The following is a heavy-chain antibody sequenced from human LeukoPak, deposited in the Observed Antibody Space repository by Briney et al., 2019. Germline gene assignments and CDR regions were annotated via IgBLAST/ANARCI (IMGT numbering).Heavy chain of an antibody. J-gene: IGHJ4*02. CDR1: GYTFTSYG. CDR3: ARRDNYYDSSGHYPTFDY. Sequence: GASVKVSCKASGYTFTSYGITWVRQAPGQGLEWMGWINAYNHGTNYAPKLQGRVTLTTDTSTSTAYMELRSLRSDDTAVYYCARRDNYYDSSGHYPTFDYWGQGTLVTVSS. V-gene: IGHV1-18*01. CDR2: INAYNHGT. D-gene: IGHD3-22*01.